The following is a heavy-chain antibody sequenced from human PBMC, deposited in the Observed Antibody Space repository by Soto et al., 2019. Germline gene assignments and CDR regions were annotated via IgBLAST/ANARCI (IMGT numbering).Heavy chain of an antibody. J-gene: IGHJ4*02. CDR2: ISGSGGST. CDR1: GFTFSSYA. CDR3: AKSGTSFWSGPAVYYFDY. V-gene: IGHV3-23*01. Sequence: GGSLRLSCAASGFTFSSYAMSWVRQAPGKGLEWVSAISGSGGSTYYADSVKGRFTISRDNSKNTLCLQMNSLRAEDTAVYYCAKSGTSFWSGPAVYYFDYWGQGTLVTVSS. D-gene: IGHD3-3*01.